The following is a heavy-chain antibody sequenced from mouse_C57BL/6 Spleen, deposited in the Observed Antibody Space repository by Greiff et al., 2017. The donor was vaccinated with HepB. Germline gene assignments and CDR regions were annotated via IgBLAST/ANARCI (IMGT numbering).Heavy chain of an antibody. D-gene: IGHD2-12*01. V-gene: IGHV1-50*01. CDR3: ARDDGSYFDY. CDR2: IDPSDSYT. Sequence: QVQLQQPGAELVKPGASVKLSCKASGYTFTSYWMQWVKQRPGQGLEWIGEIDPSDSYTNYNQKFKGKATLTVDTSSSTAYMQLSSLTSEDSAVYYCARDDGSYFDYWGQGTTLTVSS. J-gene: IGHJ2*01. CDR1: GYTFTSYW.